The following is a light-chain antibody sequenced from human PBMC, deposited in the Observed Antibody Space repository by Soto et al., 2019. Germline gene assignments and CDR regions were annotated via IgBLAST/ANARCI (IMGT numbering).Light chain of an antibody. CDR2: GAS. J-gene: IGKJ1*01. CDR1: QGVSTN. CDR3: QQYNTWPRT. Sequence: VMPQTPATLSVPPGERATLSCRASQGVSTNFAWYQQRPGQAPRLLFYGASIRATAVPARFTASGSGTEFTLTISSLQSEDFAVYYCQQYNTWPRTFGQGTKVDI. V-gene: IGKV3-15*01.